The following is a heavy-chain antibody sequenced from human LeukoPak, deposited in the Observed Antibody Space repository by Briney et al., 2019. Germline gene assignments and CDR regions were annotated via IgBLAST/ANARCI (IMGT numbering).Heavy chain of an antibody. Sequence: GASVKVSCKASGYTLTCYGISWVRRAPGQGLEWMGWISTHNGNTKYAQKVQGRVTMTTDTSTSTVYMELRSLRYDDTAVYYCARDLRGGSYYLDSWGQGTLVTVSS. CDR1: GYTLTCYG. CDR2: ISTHNGNT. V-gene: IGHV1-18*01. J-gene: IGHJ4*02. D-gene: IGHD1-26*01. CDR3: ARDLRGGSYYLDS.